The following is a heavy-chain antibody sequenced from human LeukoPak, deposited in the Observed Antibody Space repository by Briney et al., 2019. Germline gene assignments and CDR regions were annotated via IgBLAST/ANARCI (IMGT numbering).Heavy chain of an antibody. CDR3: ARALTSLTWIQHH. J-gene: IGHJ4*02. Sequence: GASVKVSCKASGYTFTTYYMHWVRQAPGQGLEWMGIINPSGGSTSYAQKFQGRVTITRDTSTSTVYMELSSLRSEDTAVYYCARALTSLTWIQHHWGQGTLVTVSS. V-gene: IGHV1-46*01. CDR2: INPSGGST. D-gene: IGHD5-18*01. CDR1: GYTFTTYY.